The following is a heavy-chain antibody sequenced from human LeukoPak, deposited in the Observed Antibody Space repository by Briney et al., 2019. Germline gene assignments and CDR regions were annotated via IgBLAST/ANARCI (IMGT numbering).Heavy chain of an antibody. D-gene: IGHD6-19*01. V-gene: IGHV3-23*01. CDR1: GFTFSSYA. CDR3: AKGRGSTYSSGWCLGY. CDR2: ISNSGGST. Sequence: GGSLRLSCAASGFTFSSYAMSWVRQAPGKGLEWVSTISNSGGSTYYAGSVKGRFTISRDDSKNTLFLQMNSLRADDTAVYYCAKGRGSTYSSGWCLGYWGQGTLVTVSS. J-gene: IGHJ4*02.